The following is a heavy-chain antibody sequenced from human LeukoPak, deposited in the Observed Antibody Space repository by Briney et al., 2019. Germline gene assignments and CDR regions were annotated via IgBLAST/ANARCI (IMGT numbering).Heavy chain of an antibody. Sequence: SETLSLTCTVSGGSISSYYWSWIRQPPGKGLEWIGYIYYSGSTNYNPSLKSRVTISVDTSKNQFSLKLSSVTAADTAVYYCATAPGIAVAGTGFDYWGQGTLVTVSS. CDR2: IYYSGST. V-gene: IGHV4-59*01. CDR1: GGSISSYY. J-gene: IGHJ4*02. D-gene: IGHD6-19*01. CDR3: ATAPGIAVAGTGFDY.